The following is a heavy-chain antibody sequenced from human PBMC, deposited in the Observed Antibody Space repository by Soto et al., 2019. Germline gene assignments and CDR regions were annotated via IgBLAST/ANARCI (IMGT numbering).Heavy chain of an antibody. CDR3: ATDFIVGATSDYYYGMDV. D-gene: IGHD1-26*01. Sequence: ASVKVSCKVSGYTLTELSMHWVRQAPGKGLEWMGGFDPEDGETIYAQKFQGRVTMTEDTSTDTAYMELSSLRSEDTAVYYCATDFIVGATSDYYYGMDVWGQGTTVTVSS. V-gene: IGHV1-24*01. J-gene: IGHJ6*02. CDR1: GYTLTELS. CDR2: FDPEDGET.